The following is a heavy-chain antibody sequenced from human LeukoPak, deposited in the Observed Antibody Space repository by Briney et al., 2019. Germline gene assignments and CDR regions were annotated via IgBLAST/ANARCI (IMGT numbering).Heavy chain of an antibody. CDR3: ARRADINYFYMDV. CDR2: LYSSGTT. J-gene: IGHJ6*03. CDR1: GFTFTTYD. Sequence: PGESLRLSCAASGFTFTTYDMSWVRQAPGKGLEWVSVLYSSGTTHYADSVKGRFTISRDNSKNTLYLQMNSLRAEDTAVYYCARRADINYFYMDVWGKGTTVTVSS. V-gene: IGHV3-66*02.